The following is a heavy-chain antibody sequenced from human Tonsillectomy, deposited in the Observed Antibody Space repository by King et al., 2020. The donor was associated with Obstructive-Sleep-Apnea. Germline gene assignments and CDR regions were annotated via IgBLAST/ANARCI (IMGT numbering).Heavy chain of an antibody. CDR1: GFTFSSYW. CDR3: ARDDIYSGYAH. CDR2: TKQDGSVK. J-gene: IGHJ4*02. D-gene: IGHD5-12*01. Sequence: VQLVESGGGLVQPGGSLRLSCAASGFTFSSYWMSWVRQAPGKGLEWVANTKQDGSVKDYVDSVKGRVTISREKAKNALYLQMNSLRAEDTAMYYCARDDIYSGYAHWGQGTLVTVSS. V-gene: IGHV3-7*03.